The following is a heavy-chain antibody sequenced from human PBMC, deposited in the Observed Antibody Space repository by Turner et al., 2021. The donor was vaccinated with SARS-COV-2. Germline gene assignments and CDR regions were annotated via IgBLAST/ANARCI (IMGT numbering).Heavy chain of an antibody. CDR3: ARVSSLSYYFDS. D-gene: IGHD6-6*01. V-gene: IGHV1-2*02. Sequence: QVQLVQSGAEVKKPGASVKVSCKASGYTFTGYYMYWVRQAPGQGLEWTGWINPNSGGTNYAQMFQGRVTMTRDTSISTAYMELSRLRSDDTAVYYCARVSSLSYYFDSWGQGTLVTVSS. J-gene: IGHJ4*02. CDR1: GYTFTGYY. CDR2: INPNSGGT.